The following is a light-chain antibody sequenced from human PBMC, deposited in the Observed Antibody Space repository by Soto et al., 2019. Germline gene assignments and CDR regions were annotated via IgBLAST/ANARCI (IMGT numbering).Light chain of an antibody. J-gene: IGKJ1*01. CDR2: ATS. CDR1: QSIASY. V-gene: IGKV1-39*01. Sequence: DRQMTQSPSSLSATVGDRVTITFRSIQSIASYLNWYQHKPGKAPKLLIYATSILQSGVPSRLSGSASGAGFTLTISGLQPEDFATYYCQQSSGSPTWTFGQGTNVDIK. CDR3: QQSSGSPTWT.